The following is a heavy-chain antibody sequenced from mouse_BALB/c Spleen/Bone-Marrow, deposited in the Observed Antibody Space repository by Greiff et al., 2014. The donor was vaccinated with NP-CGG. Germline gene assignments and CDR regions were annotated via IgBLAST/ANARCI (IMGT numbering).Heavy chain of an antibody. CDR1: GYTFTYYT. V-gene: IGHV1-4*02. D-gene: IGHD2-4*01. Sequence: VQLQQSAAELARPGASVKMSCKTSGYTFTYYTMHWVKQRPGQGLEWIGYINPSSGYTDYNQKFKDKTTLTTDKSSRTAYLQLSSLTSEDSAVYYCVRENYDYDGDAMDYWGQGTSVTVSS. CDR2: INPSSGYT. CDR3: VRENYDYDGDAMDY. J-gene: IGHJ4*01.